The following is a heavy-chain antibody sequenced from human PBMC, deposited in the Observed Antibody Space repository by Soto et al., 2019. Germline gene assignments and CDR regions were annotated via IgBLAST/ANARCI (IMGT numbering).Heavy chain of an antibody. Sequence: GGSLRLSCAASGFTFSSYGMHWVRQAPGKGLEWVAVISYDGSNKYYADSVKGRFTISRDNSKNTLYLQMNSLRAEDTAVYYCAKSNVGIAAAGYFDYWGQGTLVTVSS. CDR2: ISYDGSNK. D-gene: IGHD6-13*01. J-gene: IGHJ4*02. CDR3: AKSNVGIAAAGYFDY. CDR1: GFTFSSYG. V-gene: IGHV3-30*18.